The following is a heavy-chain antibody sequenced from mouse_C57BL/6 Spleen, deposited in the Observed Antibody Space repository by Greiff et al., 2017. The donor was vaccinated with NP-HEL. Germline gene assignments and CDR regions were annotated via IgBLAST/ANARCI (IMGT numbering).Heavy chain of an antibody. J-gene: IGHJ1*03. V-gene: IGHV2-2*01. Sequence: VQLQQSGPGLVQPSQSLSITCTVSGFSLTSYGVHWVRQSPGKGLEWLGVIWSGGSTDYNAAFISRLSISKDNSKSQVFFKVNSLQADDTAIYYCARRGTKGYFDVWGTGTTVTVSS. CDR1: GFSLTSYG. CDR2: IWSGGST. CDR3: ARRGTKGYFDV. D-gene: IGHD2-14*01.